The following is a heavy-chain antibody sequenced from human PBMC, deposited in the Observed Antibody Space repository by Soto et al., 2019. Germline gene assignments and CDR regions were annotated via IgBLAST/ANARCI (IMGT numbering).Heavy chain of an antibody. D-gene: IGHD3-3*01. CDR1: GYTFTGYY. Sequence: ASVKVSCKASGYTFTGYYMHWVRQAPEQGLEWMGWINPNSGGTNYAQKFQGRVTMTRDTSISTAYMELSRLRSDDTAVYYCARSRSRSTIFGVASVLGYFDYWGQGTLVTVSS. V-gene: IGHV1-2*02. CDR3: ARSRSRSTIFGVASVLGYFDY. J-gene: IGHJ4*02. CDR2: INPNSGGT.